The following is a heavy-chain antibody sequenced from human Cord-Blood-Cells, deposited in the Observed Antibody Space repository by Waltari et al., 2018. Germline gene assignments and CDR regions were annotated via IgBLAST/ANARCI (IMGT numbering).Heavy chain of an antibody. CDR3: AREDAIFGVVVSFDY. Sequence: EVQLVESGGGLVQPGGSLRLSCAASGFTFSSYWMGWVRQAPGKGLEWVANIKQDGSEKYYVDSVKVRFTITRDNAKNSLYLQMNSLRAEDTAVYYCAREDAIFGVVVSFDYWGQGTLVTVSS. CDR1: GFTFSSYW. D-gene: IGHD3-3*01. V-gene: IGHV3-7*01. J-gene: IGHJ4*02. CDR2: IKQDGSEK.